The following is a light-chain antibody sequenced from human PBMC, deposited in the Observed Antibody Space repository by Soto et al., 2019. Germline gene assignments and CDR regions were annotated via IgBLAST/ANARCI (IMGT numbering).Light chain of an antibody. CDR2: EVT. V-gene: IGLV2-8*01. CDR1: SSDVGDYNY. Sequence: QSVLTQPPSASGSPGQSVTISCTGTSSDVGDYNYVSWYQQHPGKAPKLVIYEVTKRPSGVPDRFSGSKSGNTASLTVSGLQAEAEADYYCSEYAGSNNVVFGGGTKLTVL. CDR3: SEYAGSNNVV. J-gene: IGLJ2*01.